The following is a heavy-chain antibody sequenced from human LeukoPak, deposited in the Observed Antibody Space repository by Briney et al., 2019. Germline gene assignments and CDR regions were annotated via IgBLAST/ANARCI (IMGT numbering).Heavy chain of an antibody. CDR1: GYSFNSHH. V-gene: IGHV1-46*02. D-gene: IGHD3-10*01. CDR3: ARDSGNFHYDMDV. CDR2: KFSHDGTT. J-gene: IGHJ6*02. Sequence: ASVKVSCKTSGYSFNSHHVHWVRQAPGQGLEWMGVKFSHDGTTSYTQNLQGRLTMTRDTSTSTVYMELSSLRSEDTAVYYCARDSGNFHYDMDVWGQGTTVIVSS.